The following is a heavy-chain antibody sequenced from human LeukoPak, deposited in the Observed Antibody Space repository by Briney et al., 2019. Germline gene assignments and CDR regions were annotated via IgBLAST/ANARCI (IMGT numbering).Heavy chain of an antibody. J-gene: IGHJ4*02. Sequence: PGGSLRLSCAASGFTFSDYYMSWIRQAPGKGLEWVSYISSSGSTIYYADSVKGRFTISRDNAKNSLYLQMNSLRAEDTAVYYCATDLYSSGWYSSYWGQGTLVTVSS. CDR3: ATDLYSSGWYSSY. CDR2: ISSSGSTI. D-gene: IGHD6-19*01. V-gene: IGHV3-11*01. CDR1: GFTFSDYY.